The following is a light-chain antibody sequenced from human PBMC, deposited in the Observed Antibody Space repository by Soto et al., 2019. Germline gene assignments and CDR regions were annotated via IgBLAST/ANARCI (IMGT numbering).Light chain of an antibody. CDR1: SSDVGSYNL. CDR3: CSYAGSSTFLV. Sequence: QSVLTQPASVSGSPGQSITISCTGTSSDVGSYNLASWYQQHPGKAPKLMIYEGSKRPSGVSNRFSGSKSGNTASLTISGLQAEDEDDYYCCSYAGSSTFLVFGGGTKLTVL. CDR2: EGS. J-gene: IGLJ2*01. V-gene: IGLV2-23*03.